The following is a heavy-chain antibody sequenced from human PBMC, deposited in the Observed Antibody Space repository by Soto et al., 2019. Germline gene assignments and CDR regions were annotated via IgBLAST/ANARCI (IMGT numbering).Heavy chain of an antibody. J-gene: IGHJ4*02. Sequence: TSETLSLTCAVYGGSFSGYYWTWIRQPPGKGLEWIGEINRSGSTNYKPSLRGRATISVDTSKNQVSLKVSSVTAADTAVYYCARGRTLITGTSLDYWGQGPLVTVSS. CDR3: ARGRTLITGTSLDY. D-gene: IGHD1-20*01. V-gene: IGHV4-34*01. CDR2: INRSGST. CDR1: GGSFSGYY.